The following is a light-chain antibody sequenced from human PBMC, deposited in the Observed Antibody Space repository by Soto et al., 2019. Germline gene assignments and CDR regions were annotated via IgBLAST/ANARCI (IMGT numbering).Light chain of an antibody. CDR1: QSVSSN. CDR3: QQHNNWPLT. Sequence: EIVMTQSPGTLSVAPGERATLSCRASQSVSSNLAWYQQKPGQAPRLLIYVVSTRATGIPARFSGSGSGTEFTLTISSLQSEDSAVYYCQQHNNWPLTFGGGNKVELK. CDR2: VVS. V-gene: IGKV3-15*01. J-gene: IGKJ4*01.